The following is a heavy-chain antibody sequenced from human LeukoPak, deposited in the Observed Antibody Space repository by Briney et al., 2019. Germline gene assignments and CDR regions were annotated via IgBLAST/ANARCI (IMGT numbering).Heavy chain of an antibody. CDR3: ARESYSTMDV. CDR2: INHSGST. J-gene: IGHJ6*03. Sequence: PSETLSLTCAVYGGSFSGYYWSWIRQPPGKGLEWIGEINHSGSTNYNPSLKSRVTISVDTSKNQFSLKLSSVTAADTAMYYCARESYSTMDVWGKGTTVTVSS. D-gene: IGHD6-13*01. CDR1: GGSFSGYY. V-gene: IGHV4-34*01.